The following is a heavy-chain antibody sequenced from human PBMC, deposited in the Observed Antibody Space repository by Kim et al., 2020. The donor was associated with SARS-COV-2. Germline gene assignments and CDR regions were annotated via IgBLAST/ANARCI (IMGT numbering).Heavy chain of an antibody. J-gene: IGHJ4*02. V-gene: IGHV3-7*01. CDR3: VRDGVRNVDY. Sequence: GGSLRLSCAASGFTFSDYWMGWVRQAPGKGLEWVANIKRDGSEIYYVDSVKGRFTISKDDSKNSLYLQMNSLRVEDTAVYYCVRDGVRNVDYWGQGALVT. D-gene: IGHD2-8*01. CDR1: GFTFSDYW. CDR2: IKRDGSEI.